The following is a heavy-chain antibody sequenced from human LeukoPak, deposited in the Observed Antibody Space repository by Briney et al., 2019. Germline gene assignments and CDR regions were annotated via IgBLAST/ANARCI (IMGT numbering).Heavy chain of an antibody. D-gene: IGHD5-18*01. Sequence: GGSLRLSCAASGFTFSSYWMSWVRQAPGKGLERVANIKQDGSEKYYVDSVKGRFTISRDNAKNSQSLQMNSLKAEDTAVYFCARNPYRGTFDIWGQGTMVTVSS. CDR1: GFTFSSYW. CDR3: ARNPYRGTFDI. J-gene: IGHJ3*02. CDR2: IKQDGSEK. V-gene: IGHV3-7*01.